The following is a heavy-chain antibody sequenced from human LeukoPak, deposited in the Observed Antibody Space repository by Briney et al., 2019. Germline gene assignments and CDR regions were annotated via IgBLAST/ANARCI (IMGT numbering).Heavy chain of an antibody. J-gene: IGHJ4*02. V-gene: IGHV3-30-3*01. CDR3: AIDCSSTSCYN. D-gene: IGHD2-2*01. CDR1: GFTFSSYA. Sequence: GRSLRLSCAASGFTFSSYAIHWVRQAPGKGLEWVAVISYDGSNKYYADSVKGRFTISRDNSKNTLYLQMNSLRAEDTAVYYCAIDCSSTSCYNWGQGTLVTVSS. CDR2: ISYDGSNK.